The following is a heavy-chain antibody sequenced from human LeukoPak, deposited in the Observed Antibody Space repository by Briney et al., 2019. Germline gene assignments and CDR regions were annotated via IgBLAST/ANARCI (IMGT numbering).Heavy chain of an antibody. V-gene: IGHV3-23*01. Sequence: GGSLRLSCAASGFTFSSYAMSWVRQAPGKGLEWVSAISGSGGSTYYADSVKSRFTISRDNSKNTLYLQMNSLRAEDTAVYYCAKSGRGPSDYYYGMDVWGQGTTVTVSS. CDR2: ISGSGGST. J-gene: IGHJ6*02. D-gene: IGHD1-1*01. CDR3: AKSGRGPSDYYYGMDV. CDR1: GFTFSSYA.